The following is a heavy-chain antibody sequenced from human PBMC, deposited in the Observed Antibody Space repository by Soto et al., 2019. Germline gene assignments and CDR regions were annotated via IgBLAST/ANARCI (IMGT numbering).Heavy chain of an antibody. D-gene: IGHD3-16*01. CDR1: GGSISSYY. J-gene: IGHJ1*01. Sequence: QVQLQESGPGLVKPSETLSLTCTVSGGSISSYYWSWIRQPAGKGLEWIGRIYTSGSTNYTPTLKSRVTLSVGTSKDQFSLQLSSVTAADPAVYYCSRAAFEDHTFYSWGQCTLVTVSS. CDR3: SRAAFEDHTFYS. V-gene: IGHV4-4*07. CDR2: IYTSGST.